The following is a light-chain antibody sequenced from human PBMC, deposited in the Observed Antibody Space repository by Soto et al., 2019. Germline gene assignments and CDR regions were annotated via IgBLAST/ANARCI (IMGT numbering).Light chain of an antibody. J-gene: IGLJ2*01. V-gene: IGLV2-14*01. CDR1: SSDVGGNNY. CDR3: SSYTSSSTLV. CDR2: DVS. Sequence: QSALTQPASVSGSPGQSITISCIGTSSDVGGNNYVSWYQQHPGKAPKLMIYDVSNRPSGASNRFSGSKSGNTASLTISGLQTEDEADHYCSSYTSSSTLVFGGVTKVTVL.